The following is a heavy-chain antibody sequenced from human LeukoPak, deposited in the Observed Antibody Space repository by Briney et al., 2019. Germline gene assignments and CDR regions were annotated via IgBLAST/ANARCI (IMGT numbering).Heavy chain of an antibody. CDR1: GFTFSSYA. D-gene: IGHD6-6*01. Sequence: GGSLRLSCAASGFTFSSYAMNWVRQAPGKGLEWFSTISGSGGTTNYADAVQGRFTISRDNSKKTLYLQMGSLRADDTAVYYCAKVLYSRSSVDYWGQGTLVTVSS. CDR3: AKVLYSRSSVDY. V-gene: IGHV3-23*01. J-gene: IGHJ4*02. CDR2: ISGSGGTT.